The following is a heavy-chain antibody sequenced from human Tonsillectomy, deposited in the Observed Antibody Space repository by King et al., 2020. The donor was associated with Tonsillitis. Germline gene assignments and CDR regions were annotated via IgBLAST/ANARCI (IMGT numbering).Heavy chain of an antibody. D-gene: IGHD3-22*01. CDR1: GGSFSGYY. J-gene: IGHJ2*01. V-gene: IGHV4-34*01. CDR2: INHSGST. Sequence: VQLQQWGAGLLKPSETLSLTCAVYGGSFSGYYWSWIRQPPGKGLEWIGEINHSGSTNCNPSLKSRVTISVDTSKNQFSLKLSSVTAADTAVYYCARGRRYYYDSSGYYGNWYFDLWGRGTLVTVS. CDR3: ARGRRYYYDSSGYYGNWYFDL.